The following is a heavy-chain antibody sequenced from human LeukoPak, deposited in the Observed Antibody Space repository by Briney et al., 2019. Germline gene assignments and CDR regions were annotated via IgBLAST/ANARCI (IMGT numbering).Heavy chain of an antibody. Sequence: GGSLRLSWAASGFSISSYDMSWVRQAPGKGLEWVSGVSHDGGRTYYVDSVKGRLTISRDISKNSLYLQMNSLRAEDTAIYYCAKGRIVGATSFDYWGQGTLVTVSS. CDR2: VSHDGGRT. J-gene: IGHJ4*02. CDR1: GFSISSYD. V-gene: IGHV3-23*01. CDR3: AKGRIVGATSFDY. D-gene: IGHD1-26*01.